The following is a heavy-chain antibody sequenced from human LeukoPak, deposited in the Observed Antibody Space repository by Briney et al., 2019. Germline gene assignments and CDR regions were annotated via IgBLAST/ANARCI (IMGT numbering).Heavy chain of an antibody. J-gene: IGHJ5*02. CDR2: IYTSGST. Sequence: SETLSLTCTVSGGSISSYYWSWIRQPAGKGLEWIGRIYTSGSTNYNPSLKSRVTMSVDTSKNQFSLKLSSVTAADTAVYYCARDRGQWPQNWFDPWGQGTLVTVSS. CDR1: GGSISSYY. V-gene: IGHV4-4*07. D-gene: IGHD6-19*01. CDR3: ARDRGQWPQNWFDP.